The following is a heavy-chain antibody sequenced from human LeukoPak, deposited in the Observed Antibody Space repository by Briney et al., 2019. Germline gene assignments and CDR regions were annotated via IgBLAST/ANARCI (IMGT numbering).Heavy chain of an antibody. V-gene: IGHV3-23*01. Sequence: GGSLRLSWAASGFTFSDYAMHWVRQAPGMGLEWVSYISTTSSTVYYADSVKGRFTTSRDNSKNTLYLQMNSLRAEDTAVYYCAKTGAGYYYMDVWGKGTTVTVSS. CDR1: GFTFSDYA. J-gene: IGHJ6*03. D-gene: IGHD7-27*01. CDR3: AKTGAGYYYMDV. CDR2: ISTTSSTV.